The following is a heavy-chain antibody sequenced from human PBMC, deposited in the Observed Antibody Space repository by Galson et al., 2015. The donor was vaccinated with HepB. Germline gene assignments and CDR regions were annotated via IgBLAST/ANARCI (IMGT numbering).Heavy chain of an antibody. CDR1: GFTFSSYS. D-gene: IGHD5-12*01. Sequence: SLRLSCAASGFTFSSYSMNWVRQAPGKGLEWVSSISSSSSYIYYADSVKGRFTISRDNAKNSLYLQMNSLRAEDTAVYYCARDRGIVATINAFDIWGQGTMVTVSS. CDR3: ARDRGIVATINAFDI. J-gene: IGHJ3*02. V-gene: IGHV3-21*01. CDR2: ISSSSSYI.